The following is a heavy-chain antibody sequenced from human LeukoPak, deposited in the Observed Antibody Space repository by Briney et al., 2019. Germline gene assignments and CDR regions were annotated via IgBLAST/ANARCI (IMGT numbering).Heavy chain of an antibody. CDR2: ISGSGDST. J-gene: IGHJ5*02. V-gene: IGHV3-23*01. CDR3: ATRGGVGRNNWFDP. CDR1: EFTFSNYA. D-gene: IGHD3-16*01. Sequence: GGSLRLSCAASEFTFSNYAMNWVRQAPGKGLEWVSGISGSGDSTYYADSVKGRFTISRDNSRNTLFLQMNSLRAEDTAVYYCATRGGVGRNNWFDPWGQGTLVTVSS.